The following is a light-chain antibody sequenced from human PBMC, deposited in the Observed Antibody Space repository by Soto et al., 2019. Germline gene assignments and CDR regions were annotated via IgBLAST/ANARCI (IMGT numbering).Light chain of an antibody. CDR3: QQYGSSPSIT. V-gene: IGKV3-20*01. CDR2: GAS. Sequence: EIVLPQSPGTVPLSPGERATLSCTASQSVSNNYLSWYQQKPGQAPRLLIYGASNRATGIPDRFSGSGSGTDFTLTISRLEPEDFAVYYCQQYGSSPSITFGQGTRLEIK. CDR1: QSVSNNY. J-gene: IGKJ5*01.